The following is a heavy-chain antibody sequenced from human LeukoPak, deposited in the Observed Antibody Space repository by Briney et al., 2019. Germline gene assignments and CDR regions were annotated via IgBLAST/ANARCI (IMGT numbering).Heavy chain of an antibody. CDR1: GGTFSSYA. CDR3: ARGERGYYDSSGAFDY. Sequence: ASVKVSCKASGGTFSSYAISWVRQAPIQGLECMGGIIPIFGTANYAQKFQGRVTITADESTSTAYVELSSLRSEDTAVYYCARGERGYYDSSGAFDYWGQGTLVTVSS. CDR2: IIPIFGTA. V-gene: IGHV1-69*13. D-gene: IGHD3-22*01. J-gene: IGHJ4*02.